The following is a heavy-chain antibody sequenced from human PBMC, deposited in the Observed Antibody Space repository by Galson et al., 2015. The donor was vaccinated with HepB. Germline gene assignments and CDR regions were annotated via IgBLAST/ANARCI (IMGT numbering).Heavy chain of an antibody. CDR1: GYIFTTYW. V-gene: IGHV5-51*03. CDR3: TRRYGDYWYYFDY. CDR2: ISPDDSDT. D-gene: IGHD4-17*01. J-gene: IGHJ4*02. Sequence: QSGAEVKKPGESLKISCKGSGYIFTTYWISWVRQMPGKGLELMGIISPDDSDTRYSPSFQGQVTISADKSISTAYLHWSSLTASDTAIYYCTRRYGDYWYYFDYWGQGTLVTVSS.